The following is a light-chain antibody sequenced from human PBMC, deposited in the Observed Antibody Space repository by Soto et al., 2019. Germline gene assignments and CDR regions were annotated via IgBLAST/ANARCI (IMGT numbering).Light chain of an antibody. CDR3: CPYAGSYRFDVI. CDR2: DVT. J-gene: IGLJ2*01. Sequence: QSALTQPRSVSGSPGQSVTISCTGTSSDVGGYNYVSWYQQHPGKAPKLMIHDVTKRPSGVPDRFSGSKSGNRASLTISGLQAEDEDDYYCCPYAGSYRFDVIFGGGTKLTVL. V-gene: IGLV2-11*01. CDR1: SSDVGGYNY.